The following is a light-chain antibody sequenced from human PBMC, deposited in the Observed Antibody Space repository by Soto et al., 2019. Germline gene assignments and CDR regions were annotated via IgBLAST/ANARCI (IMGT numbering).Light chain of an antibody. CDR3: QQYNSYSSGT. J-gene: IGKJ3*01. CDR2: KAS. Sequence: DIQMTQSPSTLSASVGDRVTITCRASQSISSWLAWYQQKPGKAPKLLIYKASSLESGVPSRFSGSGSGTEFTLTISSLQPDDFATYYCQQYNSYSSGTFGPGTKVDIK. CDR1: QSISSW. V-gene: IGKV1-5*03.